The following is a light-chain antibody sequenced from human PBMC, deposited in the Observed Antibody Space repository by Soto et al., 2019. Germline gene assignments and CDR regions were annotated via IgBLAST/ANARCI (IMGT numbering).Light chain of an antibody. CDR2: NNN. CDR3: AAWDDSLNGYV. CDR1: SSNIGTNA. V-gene: IGLV1-44*01. Sequence: QSVLTQPPSASGTPGQRVTISCSGGSSNIGTNAVNWYQQLPGTAPKLLIYNNNQRPSGVPDRFSGSKSGTSASLAISGLQSEYEADYYCAAWDDSLNGYVFRTGTKVPVL. J-gene: IGLJ1*01.